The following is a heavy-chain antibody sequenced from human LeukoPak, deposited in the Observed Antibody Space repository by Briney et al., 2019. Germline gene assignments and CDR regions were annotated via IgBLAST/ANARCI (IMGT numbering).Heavy chain of an antibody. D-gene: IGHD2/OR15-2a*01. CDR3: ARVGDLFYGNGAYSDS. CDR1: GFTFSNYA. V-gene: IGHV3-30-3*01. Sequence: GRSLRLSCAATGFTFSNYAIHWGRQAPGKGLEWVAFISDDGSRQHYADSVKGRFTISRDNAKNSLYLQMNSLRAEDTAVYYCARVGDLFYGNGAYSDSWGQGTPVTVSS. J-gene: IGHJ4*02. CDR2: ISDDGSRQ.